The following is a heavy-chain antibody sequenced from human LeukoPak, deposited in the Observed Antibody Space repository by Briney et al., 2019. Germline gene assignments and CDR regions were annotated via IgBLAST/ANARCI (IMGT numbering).Heavy chain of an antibody. CDR1: GFTFDDYG. J-gene: IGHJ4*01. CDR3: ARGQYSCYDWGFLYH. CDR2: INWNGGST. V-gene: IGHV3-20*04. Sequence: GGSLRLSCAASGFTFDDYGMSWVRQAPGKGLEWVSGINWNGGSTGYADSVKGRFTISRDNAKNSLYLQMNSLRAEDTALYYCARGQYSCYDWGFLYHWGQGTLVNV. D-gene: IGHD5-12*01.